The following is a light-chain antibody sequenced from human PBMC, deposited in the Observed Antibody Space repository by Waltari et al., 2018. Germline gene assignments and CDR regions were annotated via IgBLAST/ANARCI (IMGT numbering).Light chain of an antibody. J-gene: IGKJ5*01. V-gene: IGKV1-39*01. CDR3: QQSYSSLPIT. CDR2: AAS. CDR1: QSIGTS. Sequence: DILLTQSPSSLSASVGDRVTITCRAGQSIGTSINWYQQKPGNAPNLLIYAASILQSGVPSRFSGSGSGIEFTLTISSLQPEDFATYYCQQSYSSLPITFGQGTRLEIK.